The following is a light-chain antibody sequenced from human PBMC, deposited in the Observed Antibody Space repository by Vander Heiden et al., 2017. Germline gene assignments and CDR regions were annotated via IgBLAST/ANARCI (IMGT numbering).Light chain of an antibody. CDR2: HDN. V-gene: IGLV3-1*01. CDR1: DLGEKY. J-gene: IGLJ2*01. CDR3: QAWDKNSVV. Sequence: SYALTQPPSVSVSPGQTATITCSGDDLGEKYVCWYQHKAGQSPVLFIYHDNKRLSGIPERFSGSNSGNTATLTMSETQAMDEADYFCQAWDKNSVVFGGGTKLTVL.